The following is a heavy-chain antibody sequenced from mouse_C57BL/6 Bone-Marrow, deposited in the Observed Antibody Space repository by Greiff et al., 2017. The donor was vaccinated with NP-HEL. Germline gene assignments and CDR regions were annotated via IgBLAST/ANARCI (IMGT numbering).Heavy chain of an antibody. Sequence: EVMLVESGGDLVKPGGSLKLSCAASGFTFSSYGMSWVRQTPDKRLEWVATICSGGSYTYYPDSVKGRFTISRDNAKNTLYLQMSSLKAEDAAMYYCARRGWRFAYWGQGTLVTVSA. CDR1: GFTFSSYG. CDR2: ICSGGSYT. D-gene: IGHD2-3*01. J-gene: IGHJ3*01. CDR3: ARRGWRFAY. V-gene: IGHV5-6*02.